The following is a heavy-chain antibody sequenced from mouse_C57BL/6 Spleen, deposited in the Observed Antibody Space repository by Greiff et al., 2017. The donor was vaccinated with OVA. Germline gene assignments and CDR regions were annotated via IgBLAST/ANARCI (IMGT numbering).Heavy chain of an antibody. CDR3: AREITTVVADYFDY. J-gene: IGHJ2*01. CDR2: VNYDGSST. CDR1: GFTFSDYY. D-gene: IGHD1-1*01. Sequence: EVKLMESEGGLVQPGSSMKLSCTASGFTFSDYYMAWVRQVPEKGLEWVANVNYDGSSTYYLDSLKSRFIISRDNAKNILYLQMSSLKSEDTATYYCAREITTVVADYFDYWGQGTTLTVSS. V-gene: IGHV5-16*01.